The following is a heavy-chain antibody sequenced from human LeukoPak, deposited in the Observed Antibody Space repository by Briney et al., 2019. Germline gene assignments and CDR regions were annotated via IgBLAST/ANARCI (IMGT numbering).Heavy chain of an antibody. Sequence: ASVKVSCKVSGHTLTELSMHWVRQAPGKGLEWMGGFDPEDGETIYAQKFQGRVTMTRSTSISTAYMELSSLTSEDTAVYYCARVSLGYCSGGTCYFQDHWGQGTLVTVSS. CDR1: GHTLTELS. D-gene: IGHD2-15*01. V-gene: IGHV1-24*01. CDR2: FDPEDGET. J-gene: IGHJ4*02. CDR3: ARVSLGYCSGGTCYFQDH.